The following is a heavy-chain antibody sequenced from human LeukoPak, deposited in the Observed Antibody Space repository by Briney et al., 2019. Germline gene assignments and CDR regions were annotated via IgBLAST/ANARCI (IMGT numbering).Heavy chain of an antibody. V-gene: IGHV3-30*14. J-gene: IGHJ4*02. Sequence: GGSLRLSCAASEFTFSSYAMHWVRQAPGKGLEWVAAISFDGNNEYYADSVKGRFTISRDNSKNTLYLQMSSLRAVDTAVYYCVKDNEAGGSPFDRWGQGTLVTVSS. CDR3: VKDNEAGGSPFDR. CDR1: EFTFSSYA. D-gene: IGHD1-1*01. CDR2: ISFDGNNE.